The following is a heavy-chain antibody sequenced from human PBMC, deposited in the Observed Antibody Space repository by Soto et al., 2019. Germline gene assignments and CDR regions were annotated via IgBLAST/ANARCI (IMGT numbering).Heavy chain of an antibody. Sequence: QAQLVQSGAEVKKPGASVKVSCKASGYTFTSYAMHWVRQAPGQRLEWMGWINAGNGNTKYSQKFQGRVTITRDTSASTAYMELSSLRSEDTAVYYCTITMILGDAFDIWGQGTMVTVSS. V-gene: IGHV1-3*01. CDR3: TITMILGDAFDI. J-gene: IGHJ3*02. CDR2: INAGNGNT. CDR1: GYTFTSYA. D-gene: IGHD3-22*01.